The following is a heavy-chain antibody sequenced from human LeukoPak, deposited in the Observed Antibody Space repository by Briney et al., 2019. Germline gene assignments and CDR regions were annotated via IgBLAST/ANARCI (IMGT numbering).Heavy chain of an antibody. D-gene: IGHD3-22*01. CDR3: ARDAGGYYPDY. CDR2: ITSSSYT. V-gene: IGHV3-11*06. Sequence: GGSLRLSCAASGFTFSDYYMSWIRQAPGKGLEWVSYITSSSYTNYADSVKGRFTISRDNAKNSLYLQMNSLRPEDTAVYYCARDAGGYYPDYWGQGTLVTVSS. CDR1: GFTFSDYY. J-gene: IGHJ4*02.